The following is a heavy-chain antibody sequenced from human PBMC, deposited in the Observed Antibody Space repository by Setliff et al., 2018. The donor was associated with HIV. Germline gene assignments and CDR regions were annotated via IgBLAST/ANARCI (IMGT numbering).Heavy chain of an antibody. CDR1: GDSISSGFYY. Sequence: TLSLTCTVSGDSISSGFYYWSWIRQPAGKGLEWIGRISTSGSTNYNPSLKSRVTISVDTSKNQFSLKVRSVTAADTAVYYCARLGMTTVGIGDVFDIWGQGTMVTVSS. CDR3: ARLGMTTVGIGDVFDI. CDR2: ISTSGST. V-gene: IGHV4-61*02. D-gene: IGHD4-17*01. J-gene: IGHJ3*02.